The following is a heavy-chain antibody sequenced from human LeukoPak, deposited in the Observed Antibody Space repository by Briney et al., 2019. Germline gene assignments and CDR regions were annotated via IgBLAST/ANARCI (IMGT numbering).Heavy chain of an antibody. CDR2: IYYSGST. D-gene: IGHD2-21*01. Sequence: SETLSLTCTVSGGSISSSSYYWGWIRQPPGKGLEWIGSIYYSGSTYYNPSLKSRVTISVDTSKNQFSLKLSSVTAADTAVYYCARTARILWWCYDYGGGGTRVPVSS. V-gene: IGHV4-39*01. J-gene: IGHJ4*02. CDR3: ARTARILWWCYDY. CDR1: GGSISSSSYY.